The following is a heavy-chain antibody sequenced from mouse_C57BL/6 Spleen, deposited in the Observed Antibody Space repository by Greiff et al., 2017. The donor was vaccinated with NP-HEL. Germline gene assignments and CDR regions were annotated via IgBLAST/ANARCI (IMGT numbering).Heavy chain of an antibody. D-gene: IGHD1-1*01. V-gene: IGHV1-59*01. CDR1: GYTFTSYW. CDR3: AREAHYYGSSYYAMDY. Sequence: QVQLQQSGAELVRPGTSVKLSCKASGYTFTSYWMHWVKQRPGQGLEWIGVIDPSDSYTNYNQKFKGKATLTVDTSSRTAYMQLSSLTSEDSAVYYCAREAHYYGSSYYAMDYWGQGTSVTVSS. CDR2: IDPSDSYT. J-gene: IGHJ4*01.